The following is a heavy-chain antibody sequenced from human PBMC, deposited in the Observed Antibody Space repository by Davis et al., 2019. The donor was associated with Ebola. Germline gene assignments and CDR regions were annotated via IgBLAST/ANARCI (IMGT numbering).Heavy chain of an antibody. Sequence: PGGSLRLSCAASGFTFSSYGMHWVRQAPGKGLEWVAVIWYDGSNKYYADSVKGRFTISRDNSKNTLYLQMNSLRAEDTAVYYCAKDFSTLWVRGYYYYYGMDVWGQGTTVTVSS. CDR1: GFTFSSYG. D-gene: IGHD3-10*01. J-gene: IGHJ6*02. V-gene: IGHV3-33*06. CDR3: AKDFSTLWVRGYYYYYGMDV. CDR2: IWYDGSNK.